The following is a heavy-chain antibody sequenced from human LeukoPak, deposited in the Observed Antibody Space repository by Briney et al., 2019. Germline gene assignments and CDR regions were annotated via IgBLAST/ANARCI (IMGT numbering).Heavy chain of an antibody. CDR3: ARAGDDDCSSTSCYVYGGGY. D-gene: IGHD2-2*01. CDR2: ISAYNGNT. CDR1: GYTFTSYG. Sequence: ASVKVSCKASGYTFTSYGISWVRQAPGQGLEWMGWISAYNGNTNYAQKPQGRVTMTTDTSTSTAYMELRSLRSDDTAVYYCARAGDDDCSSTSCYVYGGGYWGQGTLVTVSS. V-gene: IGHV1-18*01. J-gene: IGHJ4*02.